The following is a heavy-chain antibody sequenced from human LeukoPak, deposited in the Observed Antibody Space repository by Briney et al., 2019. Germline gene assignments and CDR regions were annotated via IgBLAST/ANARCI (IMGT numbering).Heavy chain of an antibody. V-gene: IGHV4-61*01. Sequence: PSETLSLTCTVSGGSISSSSYYWSWIRQPPGKGLEWIGNIYYSGSTNYNPSLKSRVTISVDTSKNQFSLKLSSVTAADTAVYYCARAGNYYTSGSYLGYWGQGTLVTVSS. CDR3: ARAGNYYTSGSYLGY. CDR1: GGSISSSSYY. CDR2: IYYSGST. D-gene: IGHD3-10*01. J-gene: IGHJ4*02.